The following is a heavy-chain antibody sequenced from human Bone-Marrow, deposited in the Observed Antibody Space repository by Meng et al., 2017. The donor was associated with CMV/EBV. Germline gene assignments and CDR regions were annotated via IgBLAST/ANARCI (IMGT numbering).Heavy chain of an antibody. CDR2: ISYDGSNK. Sequence: GGSLRLSCAASGFTFSSYAMHWVRQAPGKGLEWVAVISYDGSNKYYADSVKGRFTISRDNSKNTLYLQMNSLRAEDTAVYYCAKDVDPMILVAMVYFDCWGQGTLVTV. D-gene: IGHD3-22*01. V-gene: IGHV3-30*04. CDR3: AKDVDPMILVAMVYFDC. J-gene: IGHJ4*02. CDR1: GFTFSSYA.